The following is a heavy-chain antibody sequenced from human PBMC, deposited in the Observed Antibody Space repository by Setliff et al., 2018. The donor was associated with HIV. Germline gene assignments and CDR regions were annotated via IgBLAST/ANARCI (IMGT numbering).Heavy chain of an antibody. J-gene: IGHJ4*02. V-gene: IGHV3-7*01. D-gene: IGHD2-21*01. CDR2: IKKDGSEK. CDR3: ARVVVVIGSQDYFDY. CDR1: GFTFSTYW. Sequence: GGSLRLSCEASGFTFSTYWMSWVRQAPGKGLEWVANIKKDGSEKFYVDSVKGRFTISRDNSRNTLYLQMSSLRADDTAAYYCARVVVVIGSQDYFDYWGQGTLVTVSS.